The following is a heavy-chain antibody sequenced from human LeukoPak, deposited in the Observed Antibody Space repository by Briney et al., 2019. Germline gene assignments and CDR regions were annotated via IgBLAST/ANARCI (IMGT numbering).Heavy chain of an antibody. V-gene: IGHV3-21*01. Sequence: GGSLRLSCAASGFTFSSYWMNWARQAPGKGLEWVSSISSSSSYISYADSVKGRFTISRDNAKNSLFLQMNSLSAEDTAVYYCASSSGYYYGGYWGQGTLVTVSS. CDR3: ASSSGYYYGGY. CDR1: GFTFSSYW. J-gene: IGHJ4*02. CDR2: ISSSSSYI. D-gene: IGHD3-22*01.